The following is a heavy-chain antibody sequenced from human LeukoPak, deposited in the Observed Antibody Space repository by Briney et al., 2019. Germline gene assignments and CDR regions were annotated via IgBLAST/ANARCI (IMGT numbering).Heavy chain of an antibody. Sequence: GGSLRLSCAASGFTFSSYWMSWVRQAPGKGLEWVANIKQDGSEKYYVDSVKGRFTISRDNAKNSLYLQMNSLRAEDTAVYYCARAYSSGWPYGYFQHWGQGTLVTVSS. J-gene: IGHJ1*01. CDR1: GFTFSSYW. CDR3: ARAYSSGWPYGYFQH. CDR2: IKQDGSEK. D-gene: IGHD6-19*01. V-gene: IGHV3-7*04.